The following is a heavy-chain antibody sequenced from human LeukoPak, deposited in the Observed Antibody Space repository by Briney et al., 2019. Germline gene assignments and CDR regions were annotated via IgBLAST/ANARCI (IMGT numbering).Heavy chain of an antibody. D-gene: IGHD2-8*01. V-gene: IGHV1-69*02. CDR3: ARGMEGDYFDY. CDR2: IIPILGIA. J-gene: IGHJ4*02. Sequence: SVKVSCKASGGTFSSYTISWVRQAPGQGLEWMGRIIPILGIANYAQKFQGRVTITADKSTSTAYMELSSLRSEDTAVYYCARGMEGDYFDYWGQGTLVTVSS. CDR1: GGTFSSYT.